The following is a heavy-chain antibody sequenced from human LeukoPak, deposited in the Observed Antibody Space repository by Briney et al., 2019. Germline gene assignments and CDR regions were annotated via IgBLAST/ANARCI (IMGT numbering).Heavy chain of an antibody. V-gene: IGHV3-48*02. CDR2: SSSSGRAI. CDR1: GFPFSTYS. J-gene: IGHJ4*02. D-gene: IGHD4-17*01. CDR3: ARDKGNDYGTYDN. Sequence: GGSLRVSCAASGFPFSTYSMHWVRQTPGKGLEWVSYSSSSGRAIYYADSVRGRFTMSRDNAKNSLFLQMDSLRDEDTAVYYCARDKGNDYGTYDNWGQGTLVTVSS.